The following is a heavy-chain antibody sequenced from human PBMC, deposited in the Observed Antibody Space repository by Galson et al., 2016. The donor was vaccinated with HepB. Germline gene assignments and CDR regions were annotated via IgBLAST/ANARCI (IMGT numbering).Heavy chain of an antibody. CDR1: GFTFSTYW. D-gene: IGHD1-26*01. CDR2: INEDGSEK. CDR3: VRRREKDY. V-gene: IGHV3-7*01. J-gene: IGHJ4*02. Sequence: SLRLSCATSGFTFSTYWMSWIRLAPGKGLERVANINEDGSEKRYVDSVKGRFTISRDNTKNTLYLQMNSLRAEDTAVYYCVRRREKDYWGQGTLVTVSS.